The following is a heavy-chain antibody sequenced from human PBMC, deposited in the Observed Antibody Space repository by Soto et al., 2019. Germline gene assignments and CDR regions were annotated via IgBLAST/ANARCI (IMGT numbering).Heavy chain of an antibody. J-gene: IGHJ3*02. CDR3: AKDLPVVVIATNAFDI. CDR2: ISGSGGST. CDR1: GFTFSSYA. Sequence: GGSLRLSCAASGFTFSSYAMSWVRQAPGKGLEWVSAISGSGGSTYYADSVKGRFTISRDNSKNTLYLQMNSLRAEDTAVYYCAKDLPVVVIATNAFDIWGQGTXVTVSS. V-gene: IGHV3-23*01. D-gene: IGHD2-21*01.